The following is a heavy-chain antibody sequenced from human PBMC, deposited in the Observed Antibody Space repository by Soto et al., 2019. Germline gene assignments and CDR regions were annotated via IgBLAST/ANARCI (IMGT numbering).Heavy chain of an antibody. J-gene: IGHJ3*02. D-gene: IGHD4-4*01. CDR3: ASDGSNSLSSQDAFDI. V-gene: IGHV1-69*02. CDR1: GGTFSSYT. Sequence: QVQLVQSGAEVKKPGSSVKVSCKASGGTFSSYTISWVRQAPGQGLEWMGRIIPILGIANYAQKFQGRVTITADKSTSTAYMELSSLRSEDTAVYYCASDGSNSLSSQDAFDIWGQGTMVTVSS. CDR2: IIPILGIA.